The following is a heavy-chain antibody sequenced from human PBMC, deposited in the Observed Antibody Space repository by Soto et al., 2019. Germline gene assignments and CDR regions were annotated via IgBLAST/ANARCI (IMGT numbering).Heavy chain of an antibody. CDR2: INPSGGST. V-gene: IGHV1-46*01. Sequence: QVQLVQSGAEVKKPGASVKVSCKASGYTFTSYYMHWVRQAPGQGLEWMGIINPSGGSTSYAQKFQGRVTMTRDTSTSTVYMELSSLRSEDTAVYYYAMSGETTALGWSMDVWGQGTTVTVSS. D-gene: IGHD4-4*01. CDR1: GYTFTSYY. J-gene: IGHJ6*02. CDR3: AMSGETTALGWSMDV.